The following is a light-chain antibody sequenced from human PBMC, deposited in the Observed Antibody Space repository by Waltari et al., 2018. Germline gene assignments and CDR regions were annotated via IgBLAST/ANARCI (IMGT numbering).Light chain of an antibody. CDR3: SSYTSSSVYV. J-gene: IGLJ1*01. V-gene: IGLV2-14*01. CDR2: DVS. CDR1: SSGVDGYNY. Sequence: QSALTQPASVSASPFPSSNISCPSTSSGVDGYNYVSWYQQHPGNAPKLMIYDVSKRPSGVSNRFSGSKSGNTASLTISGLQAEDEADYYCSSYTSSSVYVFGTGTKVTVL.